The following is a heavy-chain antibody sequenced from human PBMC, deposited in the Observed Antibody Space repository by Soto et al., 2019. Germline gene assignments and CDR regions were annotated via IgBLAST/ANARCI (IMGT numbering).Heavy chain of an antibody. CDR2: IYHSGST. D-gene: IGHD3-16*01. V-gene: IGHV4-4*02. Sequence: PSETLSLTCAVSGASISSGNWWSWVRQSPGKGLEWIGEIYHSGSTNHNPSLKSRVIISVDKSRNQFSLKLSSLTAADTAVYFCASHRGNTFGPYDDWGQGTQVTVSS. CDR3: ASHRGNTFGPYDD. CDR1: GASISSGNW. J-gene: IGHJ4*01.